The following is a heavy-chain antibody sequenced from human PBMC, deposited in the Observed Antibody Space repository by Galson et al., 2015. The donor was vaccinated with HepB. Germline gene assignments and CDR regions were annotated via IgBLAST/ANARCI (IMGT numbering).Heavy chain of an antibody. Sequence: SLRLSCAASGFTFSSYGMHWVRQAPGKGLEWVAVIWYDGSNKYYADSVKGRFTISRDNSKNTLYLQMNSLRAEDTAVYYCARGLYLYWYFDLWGRGTLVTVSS. J-gene: IGHJ2*01. CDR1: GFTFSSYG. D-gene: IGHD3/OR15-3a*01. CDR3: ARGLYLYWYFDL. V-gene: IGHV3-33*08. CDR2: IWYDGSNK.